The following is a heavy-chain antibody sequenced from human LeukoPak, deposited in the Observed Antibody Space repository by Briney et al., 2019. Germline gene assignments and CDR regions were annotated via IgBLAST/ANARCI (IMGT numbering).Heavy chain of an antibody. Sequence: GGSLRLSCAASGFTFSSYAMSWVRQAPGMGLEWVSAISGSGGSTYYADSVKGWFTISRDNSKNTLYLQMNSLRADDTAVYYCAKEDYGEDTPHFDYWGQGTLVTVSS. CDR1: GFTFSSYA. V-gene: IGHV3-23*01. J-gene: IGHJ4*02. CDR3: AKEDYGEDTPHFDY. CDR2: ISGSGGST. D-gene: IGHD4-17*01.